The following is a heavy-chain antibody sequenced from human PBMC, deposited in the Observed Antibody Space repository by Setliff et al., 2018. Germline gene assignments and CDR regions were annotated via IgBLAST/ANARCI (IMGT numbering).Heavy chain of an antibody. CDR1: GYRFSSHW. J-gene: IGHJ4*02. D-gene: IGHD4-17*01. CDR3: ARLATDYGDYESLNYFDY. V-gene: IGHV5-51*01. Sequence: PGESLKISCKGSGYRFSSHWIGWVRQMPGKGLEWMGLIYPGDSDTRYSPSFQGQVTISADKSISTAYLQWSSLKASDTAMYYCARLATDYGDYESLNYFDYWGQVTLVTVSS. CDR2: IYPGDSDT.